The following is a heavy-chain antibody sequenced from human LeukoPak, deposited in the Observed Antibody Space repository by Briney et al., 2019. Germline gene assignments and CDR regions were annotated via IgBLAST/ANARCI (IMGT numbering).Heavy chain of an antibody. CDR2: ISYDGSNK. J-gene: IGHJ4*02. CDR3: AKDSAQECLDY. Sequence: GGSLRLSCAASGFTFSSYGMHWVRQAPGKGLEWVAVISYDGSNKYYADSVKGRFTISRDNSKNTLYLQMNSLRAEDTAVYYCAKDSAQECLDYWGQGTLVTVSS. V-gene: IGHV3-30*18. D-gene: IGHD5/OR15-5a*01. CDR1: GFTFSSYG.